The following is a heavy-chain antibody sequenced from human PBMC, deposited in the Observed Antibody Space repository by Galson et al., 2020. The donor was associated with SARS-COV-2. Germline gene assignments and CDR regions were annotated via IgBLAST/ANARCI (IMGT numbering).Heavy chain of an antibody. Sequence: ASETLSLTCAVSGGSISSSNWWSWVRQPPGKGLEWIGEIYHSGSTNYNPSLKSRVTISVDKSKNQFSLKLSSVTAADTAVYYCARDYGYYYDSSGYYLYWGQGTLVTVSS. CDR1: GGSISSSNW. V-gene: IGHV4-4*02. CDR3: ARDYGYYYDSSGYYLY. J-gene: IGHJ4*02. CDR2: IYHSGST. D-gene: IGHD3-22*01.